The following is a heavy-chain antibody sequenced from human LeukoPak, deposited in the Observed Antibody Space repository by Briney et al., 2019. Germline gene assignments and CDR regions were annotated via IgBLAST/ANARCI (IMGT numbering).Heavy chain of an antibody. Sequence: SETLSLTCTVSGGSISSSSYYWGWIRQPPGKGLEWIGSIYYSGSTYYNPSLKSRVTISVDTSKNQFSLKLSSVTAADTAVYYCARRRTPPKLWFGELLYRWDYWGQGTLVTVSS. D-gene: IGHD3-10*01. CDR3: ARRRTPPKLWFGELLYRWDY. CDR2: IYYSGST. J-gene: IGHJ4*02. V-gene: IGHV4-39*01. CDR1: GGSISSSSYY.